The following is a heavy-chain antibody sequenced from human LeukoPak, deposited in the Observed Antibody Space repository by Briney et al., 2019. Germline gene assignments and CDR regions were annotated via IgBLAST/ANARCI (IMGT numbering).Heavy chain of an antibody. V-gene: IGHV3-11*01. CDR3: ARAMDGTYGSGSPLDY. Sequence: PGGSLRLSCAASGFTFSEYYMSWVRQAPGKGLEWVSYISSSGSTTYYADSVKGRFTISRVNAKNSLYLQMNSLRAEDTAVNYCARAMDGTYGSGSPLDYGGQGCLVTVSS. CDR2: ISSSGSTT. D-gene: IGHD3-10*01. CDR1: GFTFSEYY. J-gene: IGHJ4*02.